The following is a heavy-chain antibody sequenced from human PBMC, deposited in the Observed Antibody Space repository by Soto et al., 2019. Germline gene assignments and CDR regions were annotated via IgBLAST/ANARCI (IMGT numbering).Heavy chain of an antibody. J-gene: IGHJ5*02. CDR3: ARDQGVVVVPAAGRWFDP. CDR1: GGSISSGGYY. Sequence: SETLSLTCTVSGGSISSGGYYWSWIRQHPGKGLEWIGYIYYSGSTYYNPSLKSRVTISVDTSKNQFSLKLSSVTAADTAVYYCARDQGVVVVPAAGRWFDPWGQGTLVTVSS. V-gene: IGHV4-31*03. D-gene: IGHD2-2*01. CDR2: IYYSGST.